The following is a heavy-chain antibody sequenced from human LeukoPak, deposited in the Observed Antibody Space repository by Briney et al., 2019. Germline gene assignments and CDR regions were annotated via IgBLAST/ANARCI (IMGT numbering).Heavy chain of an antibody. V-gene: IGHV1-24*01. CDR1: GYTLTELS. Sequence: GASVKVSCTVSGYTLTELSMHWVRQAPGKGLEWMGGFDPEDGETIYAQKFQGRVTMTEDTSTDTAYMELSSLRSEDTAVYYCATRPGITGSFDPWGQGTLVTVSS. D-gene: IGHD1-20*01. CDR3: ATRPGITGSFDP. J-gene: IGHJ5*02. CDR2: FDPEDGET.